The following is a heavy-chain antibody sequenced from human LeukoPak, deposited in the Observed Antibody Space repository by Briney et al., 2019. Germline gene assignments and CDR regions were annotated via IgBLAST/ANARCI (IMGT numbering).Heavy chain of an antibody. CDR1: GFTFDDYA. Sequence: GRSLRLSCAASGFTFDDYAMHWVRQAPGKGLEWVSGISWNSGSMGYADSVKGRFTISRDNAKNSLYLQMNSLRAEDTALYYCAKDAGGGGSYFLSPDYWGQGTLVTVSS. D-gene: IGHD1-26*01. CDR3: AKDAGGGGSYFLSPDY. J-gene: IGHJ4*02. CDR2: ISWNSGSM. V-gene: IGHV3-9*01.